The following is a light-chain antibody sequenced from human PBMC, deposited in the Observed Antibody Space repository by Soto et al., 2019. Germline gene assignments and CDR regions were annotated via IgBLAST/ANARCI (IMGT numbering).Light chain of an antibody. CDR2: GAS. J-gene: IGKJ4*01. CDR3: QQYGSSPLT. V-gene: IGKV3-20*01. CDR1: QSVSSSY. Sequence: DIVLTQSPGTLSLSPGERATLSCRSSQSVSSSYLAWYQQKPGQAPRLIIYGASSRATGIPDRFSGSGSGTDCTLTISRLEPEDFAVYYCQQYGSSPLTFGGGTKVDIK.